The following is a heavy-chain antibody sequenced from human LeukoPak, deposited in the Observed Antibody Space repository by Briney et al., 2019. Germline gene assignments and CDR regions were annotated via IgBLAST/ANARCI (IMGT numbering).Heavy chain of an antibody. CDR3: AREYSGSNRGFDY. CDR1: GFTFSSYW. CDR2: INSDGSST. J-gene: IGHJ4*02. V-gene: IGHV3-74*01. D-gene: IGHD5-12*01. Sequence: GGSLRLFCAASGFTFSSYWMHWVRQAPGKGLVWVSRINSDGSSTSYADSVKGRFTISRDNAKNTLYLQMNSLRAEDTAVYYCAREYSGSNRGFDYWGQGTLVTVSS.